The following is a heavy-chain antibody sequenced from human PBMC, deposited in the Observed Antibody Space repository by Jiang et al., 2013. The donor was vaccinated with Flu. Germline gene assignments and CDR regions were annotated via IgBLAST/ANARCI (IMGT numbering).Heavy chain of an antibody. V-gene: IGHV3-21*01. CDR3: ARDLFGIWGSPTAGMDV. Sequence: QLLESGGGLVKPGGSLRLSCAASGFIFSSYSMNWVRQAPGKGLEWVSSISSSATHIYYADSVKGRFAISRDNAKNSLYLQMNSLRAEDTAVYYCARDLFGIWGSPTAGMDVWGQGTTVTVSS. J-gene: IGHJ6*02. CDR2: ISSSATHI. CDR1: GFIFSSYS. D-gene: IGHD3-16*01.